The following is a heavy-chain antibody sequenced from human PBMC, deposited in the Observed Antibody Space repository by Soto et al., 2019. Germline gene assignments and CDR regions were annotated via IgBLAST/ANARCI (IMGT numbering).Heavy chain of an antibody. Sequence: GGSLRLSCAASGFTFSSYSMNWVRQAPGKGLEWVSYISSSSSTIYYADSVKGRFTISRDNAKNSLYLQMNSLRAEDTAVYYCARARHNPDIVVVVAATQGPDAFDIWGQGTMVTVS. D-gene: IGHD2-15*01. CDR3: ARARHNPDIVVVVAATQGPDAFDI. CDR2: ISSSSSTI. V-gene: IGHV3-48*01. J-gene: IGHJ3*02. CDR1: GFTFSSYS.